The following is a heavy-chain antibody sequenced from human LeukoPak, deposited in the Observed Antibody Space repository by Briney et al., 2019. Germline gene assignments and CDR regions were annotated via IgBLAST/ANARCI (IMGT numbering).Heavy chain of an antibody. Sequence: GGSLRLSCAVSGCSVSNNYMSRVRQAPGKGLAWVSVIYSDGNTYYAESVKGRFTISRDNSKNTLYLQMNSLRAEDTAVYYCARGGGGGNPFDYWGQGTLVTVSS. V-gene: IGHV3-53*01. D-gene: IGHD4-23*01. CDR1: GCSVSNNY. CDR3: ARGGGGGNPFDY. CDR2: IYSDGNT. J-gene: IGHJ4*02.